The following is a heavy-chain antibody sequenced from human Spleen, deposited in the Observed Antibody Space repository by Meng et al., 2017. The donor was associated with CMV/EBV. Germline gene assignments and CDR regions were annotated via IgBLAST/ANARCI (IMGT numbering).Heavy chain of an antibody. D-gene: IGHD2-21*02. CDR3: ARIERRRILKYCGSDCSTTDY. CDR1: SNL. J-gene: IGHJ4*02. Sequence: SNLWTCVRQVPGKGLEWIGESYQSGGTNYNPSLKSQVTISVDKFKNQFSLKLGSVTAADTAVYYCARIERRRILKYCGSDCSTTDYWGQGTLVTVSS. CDR2: SYQSGGT. V-gene: IGHV4-4*02.